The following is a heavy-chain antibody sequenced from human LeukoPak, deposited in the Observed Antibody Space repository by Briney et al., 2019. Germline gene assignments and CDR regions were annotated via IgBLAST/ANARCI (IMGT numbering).Heavy chain of an antibody. CDR1: GFTFSSYA. J-gene: IGHJ4*02. CDR2: ISYDGSNK. D-gene: IGHD3-3*01. CDR3: ARDGLTYYDFWSGYFFHDY. Sequence: GGSLRLSCAAYGFTFSSYAMHWVRQAPGKGLEWVAVISYDGSNKYYADSVKGRFTISRDNSKNTLYLQMNSLRAEDTAVYYCARDGLTYYDFWSGYFFHDYWGQGTLVTVSS. V-gene: IGHV3-30-3*01.